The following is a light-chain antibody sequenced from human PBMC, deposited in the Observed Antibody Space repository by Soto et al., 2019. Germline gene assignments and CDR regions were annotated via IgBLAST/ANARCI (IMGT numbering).Light chain of an antibody. J-gene: IGKJ4*01. CDR1: QSVGNNY. Sequence: EIVLTQSPGTLSLSPGERATLSCRASQSVGNNYLAWFQQKPGQAPRLLIYDASRRAPGIPDRFSGSGSGTDFTLTISRLEPEDFAVYYCQQCAHSPLTFGGGTKVEIK. CDR3: QQCAHSPLT. CDR2: DAS. V-gene: IGKV3-20*01.